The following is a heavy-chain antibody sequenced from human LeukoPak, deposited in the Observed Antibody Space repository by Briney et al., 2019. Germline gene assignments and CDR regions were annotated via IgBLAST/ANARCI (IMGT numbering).Heavy chain of an antibody. CDR2: ILYDGSNK. D-gene: IGHD3-22*01. CDR1: GFTFSDYG. J-gene: IGHJ4*02. V-gene: IGHV3-30*18. Sequence: GGSLRLSCATSGFTFSDYGMHWVRQAPGKGLEWVAVILYDGSNKYYADSVKGRFTISRDNSKNTLYLQMNSLRAEDTAVYYCVKDRYFDSYGFLFDSWGQGTLVTVSS. CDR3: VKDRYFDSYGFLFDS.